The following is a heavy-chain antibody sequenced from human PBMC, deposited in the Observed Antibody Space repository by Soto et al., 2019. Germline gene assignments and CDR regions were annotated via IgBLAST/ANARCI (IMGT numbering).Heavy chain of an antibody. CDR3: ARSSARGSYGPDCNGMDV. V-gene: IGHV1-18*04. CDR2: ISGYSGNT. Sequence: XPVKVSCKTSAYTFIGYGIYWVRQAHGQGLEWMGWISGYSGNTNHAQKFQGRVTMTTDIFTSTAYMELRSLRSDDTAVYYCARSSARGSYGPDCNGMDVWGPGTTVTVSS. D-gene: IGHD5-18*01. CDR1: AYTFIGYG. J-gene: IGHJ6*02.